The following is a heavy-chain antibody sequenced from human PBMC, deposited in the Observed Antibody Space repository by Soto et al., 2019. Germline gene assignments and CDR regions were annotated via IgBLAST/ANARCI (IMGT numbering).Heavy chain of an antibody. CDR3: ARDSTSYCSSTSCNNYYGMDV. Sequence: GGSLRLSCAASGFTFSSYGMHWVRQAPGKGLEWVAVIWYDGSNKYYADSVKGRFTISRDNSKNTLYLQMNSLRAEDTAVYYCARDSTSYCSSTSCNNYYGMDVWGQGTTVTVSS. CDR1: GFTFSSYG. J-gene: IGHJ6*02. V-gene: IGHV3-33*01. D-gene: IGHD2-2*01. CDR2: IWYDGSNK.